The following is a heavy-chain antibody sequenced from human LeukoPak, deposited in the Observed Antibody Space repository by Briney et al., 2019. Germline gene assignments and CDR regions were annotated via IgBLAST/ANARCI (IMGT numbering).Heavy chain of an antibody. Sequence: SETLSLTCTVSGGSISSYYWSWIRQPPGKGLEWIGYIYYSGNTKYNPSLKSRVTISVDTSKNQFSLKVSSVTAADTAVYYCARESNYYGSGNFRYHYYMDVWGKGTTVTVSS. CDR2: IYYSGNT. CDR1: GGSISSYY. D-gene: IGHD3-10*01. V-gene: IGHV4-59*12. J-gene: IGHJ6*03. CDR3: ARESNYYGSGNFRYHYYMDV.